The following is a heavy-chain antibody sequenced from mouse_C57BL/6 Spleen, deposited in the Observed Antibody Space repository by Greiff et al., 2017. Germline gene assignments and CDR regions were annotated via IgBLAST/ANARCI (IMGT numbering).Heavy chain of an antibody. CDR3: AIPHYYGSSPFAY. CDR1: GYTFTSYW. Sequence: QVQLQQSGAELVKPGASVKMSCKASGYTFTSYWITWVKQRPGQGLEWIGDIYPGSGSTNYNEKFKSKATLTVDTSSSTAYMQLSSLTSEDSAVYYCAIPHYYGSSPFAYWGQGTLVTVSA. V-gene: IGHV1-55*01. J-gene: IGHJ3*01. CDR2: IYPGSGST. D-gene: IGHD1-1*01.